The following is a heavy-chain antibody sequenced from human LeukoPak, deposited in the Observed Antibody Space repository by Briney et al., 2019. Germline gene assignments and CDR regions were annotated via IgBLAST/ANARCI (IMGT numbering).Heavy chain of an antibody. CDR1: GFTFRNHG. D-gene: IGHD1-1*01. V-gene: IGHV3-33*01. Sequence: GGSLRLSCAASGFTFRNHGMHWVRQAPGKGLEWVAVIWYDGSNKYYADSVKGRFTFSRDNSKNTLSLQMDSLRAEDTALYYCARDRGSYYIDFWGQGTPVTVSS. J-gene: IGHJ4*02. CDR2: IWYDGSNK. CDR3: ARDRGSYYIDF.